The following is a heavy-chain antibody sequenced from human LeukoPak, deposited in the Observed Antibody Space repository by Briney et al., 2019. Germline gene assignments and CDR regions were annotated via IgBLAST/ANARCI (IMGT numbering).Heavy chain of an antibody. Sequence: GGSLRLSCAGSGFTFSKYWMTWVRQAPGKGLEWVANIKPDGGDKRYVDSVQGRFSIYRDNAKNSLYLQMNSLRAEDTAMYYCGRQTERDAYNRYWGQGTLVTVSS. J-gene: IGHJ4*02. D-gene: IGHD5-24*01. CDR3: GRQTERDAYNRY. V-gene: IGHV3-7*05. CDR2: IKPDGGDK. CDR1: GFTFSKYW.